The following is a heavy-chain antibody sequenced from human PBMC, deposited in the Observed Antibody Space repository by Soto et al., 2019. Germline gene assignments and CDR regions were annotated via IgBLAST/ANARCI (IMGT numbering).Heavy chain of an antibody. CDR2: IYYSGNT. J-gene: IGHJ4*02. CDR3: AGAPVVPAATSYSDY. D-gene: IGHD2-15*01. CDR1: GGSINSGAYS. Sequence: QVQLLESGPGLVKPSQTLSLTCTVSGGSINSGAYSWSWIRQRPGKGLEWIGYIYYSGNTSYNPSLKSRVTISLAMSKNQFSLKLSAVTAADTAVYYCAGAPVVPAATSYSDYWGQGTLVSVSS. V-gene: IGHV4-31*03.